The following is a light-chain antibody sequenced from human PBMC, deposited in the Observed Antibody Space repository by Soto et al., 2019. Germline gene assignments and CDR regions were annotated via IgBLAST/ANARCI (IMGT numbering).Light chain of an antibody. V-gene: IGLV3-21*04. CDR2: YDS. CDR1: NIGDKR. J-gene: IGLJ1*01. Sequence: SYELTQPPSVSVAPEKTATITCGGNNIGDKRVHWYRQKPGQAPVLLISYDSDRPSGIPERSSGSNSGNTATLTISRVEAGDEADSYCHVWGIMTDNDVFGGGTKLTVL. CDR3: HVWGIMTDNDV.